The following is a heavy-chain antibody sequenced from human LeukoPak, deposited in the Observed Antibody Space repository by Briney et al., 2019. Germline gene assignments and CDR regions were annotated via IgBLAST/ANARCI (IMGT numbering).Heavy chain of an antibody. J-gene: IGHJ4*02. CDR1: GGSISSYY. V-gene: IGHV4-59*08. Sequence: SETLSLTCTVSGGSISSYYWSWIRQPPGKGLEWIGYIYYSGSTYYNPSLKSRVTISVDTSKNQFSLKLSSVTAADTAVHYCARVGSGWYRHVDYWGQGTLVTVSS. D-gene: IGHD6-19*01. CDR2: IYYSGST. CDR3: ARVGSGWYRHVDY.